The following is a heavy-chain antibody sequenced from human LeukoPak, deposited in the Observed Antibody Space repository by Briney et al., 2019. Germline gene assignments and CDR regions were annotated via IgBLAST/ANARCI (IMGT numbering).Heavy chain of an antibody. CDR1: GFRFSDYW. V-gene: IGHV3-7*03. Sequence: PGGSLRLSCAASGFRFSDYWMSWVRQAPGKGLEWVAYIKKGESEKYFVDSVEGRFTISRDNAKKSLYLQMNSLRVEDTAVYYCARGHYQLEVWGQGTTVIVSS. CDR3: ARGHYQLEV. D-gene: IGHD1-26*01. J-gene: IGHJ6*02. CDR2: IKKGESEK.